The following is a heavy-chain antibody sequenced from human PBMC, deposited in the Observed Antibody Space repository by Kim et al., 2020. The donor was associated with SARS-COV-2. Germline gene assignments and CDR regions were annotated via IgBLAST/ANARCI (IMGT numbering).Heavy chain of an antibody. D-gene: IGHD3-16*01. J-gene: IGHJ4*02. CDR2: IISEAAGGAT. V-gene: IGHV3-15*01. CDR3: TTDPGDAYGFGRGF. Sequence: GGSLRLSCVASGFSFRNAGMSWVRQAPGKGLEWVGRIISEAAGGATAYAAPVRGRFTISRDDSENTAYLEMDSLKLEDTAVYYCTTDPGDAYGFGRGFWGQGTPVPVSS. CDR1: GFSFRNAG.